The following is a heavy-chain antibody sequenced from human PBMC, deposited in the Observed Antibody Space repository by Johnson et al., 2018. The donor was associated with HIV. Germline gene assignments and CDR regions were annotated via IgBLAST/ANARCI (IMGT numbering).Heavy chain of an antibody. J-gene: IGHJ3*02. D-gene: IGHD3-22*01. CDR1: AFTFRSYS. V-gene: IGHV3-30*04. CDR2: ISYDGSNK. CDR3: ARGSRYTYDNDDAYLLHAFDI. Sequence: QVQLVESGGGVVQPGRSLRLSCAASAFTFRSYSMHWVRQAPGKGLEWVAVISYDGSNKYYADSVKGRFTISRDSSKNTLYLQMNSLRVEDTAVYYCARGSRYTYDNDDAYLLHAFDIWGQGTTVTVSS.